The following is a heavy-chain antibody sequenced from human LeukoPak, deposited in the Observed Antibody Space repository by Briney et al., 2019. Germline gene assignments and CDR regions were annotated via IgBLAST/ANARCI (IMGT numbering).Heavy chain of an antibody. J-gene: IGHJ4*02. Sequence: ASVKVSCKASGYTFIVYYIHWVRHAPGQGLEWMGWINPNSGTNYAQKFQGRVTMTRDTSISTAYMDLSSLTSEDTAVYYCARVRDNWNDEGMDYWGQGTLVTVSS. V-gene: IGHV1-2*02. CDR2: INPNSGT. CDR3: ARVRDNWNDEGMDY. D-gene: IGHD1-20*01. CDR1: GYTFIVYY.